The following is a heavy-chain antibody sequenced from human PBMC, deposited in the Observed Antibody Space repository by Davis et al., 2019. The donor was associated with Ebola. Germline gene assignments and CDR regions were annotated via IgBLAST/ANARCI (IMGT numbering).Heavy chain of an antibody. CDR1: GGSISSYY. D-gene: IGHD6-19*01. CDR2: IYSSGST. CDR3: AGAGYSRGWNFDY. V-gene: IGHV4-59*01. J-gene: IGHJ4*02. Sequence: SETLSLTCTVSGGSISSYYWSWIRQPPGKGLEWIGYIYSSGSTNSNPSLKSRVTISVDTSKNQFSLKLSSVTAADTAGYYWAGAGYSRGWNFDYWAREPWSPSPQ.